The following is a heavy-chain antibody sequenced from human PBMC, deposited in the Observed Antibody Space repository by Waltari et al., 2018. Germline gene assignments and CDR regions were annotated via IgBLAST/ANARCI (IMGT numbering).Heavy chain of an antibody. CDR1: GYYIRSGSY. CDR3: ARLGYYYGSGTMDDAFDI. J-gene: IGHJ3*02. Sequence: QVQLQESVPGVVKPSETLSLTCAVSGYYIRSGSYWGWLRQPTGKGLGWIGSSYHSGSTYYNPSLKCRVTISVDTSKNQFSLKLSSVTAADTAVYYCARLGYYYGSGTMDDAFDIWGQGTMVTVSS. V-gene: IGHV4-38-2*01. CDR2: SYHSGST. D-gene: IGHD3-10*01.